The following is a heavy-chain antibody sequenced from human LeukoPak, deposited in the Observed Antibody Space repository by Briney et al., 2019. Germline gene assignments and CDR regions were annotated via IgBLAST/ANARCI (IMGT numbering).Heavy chain of an antibody. V-gene: IGHV4-31*03. CDR1: GGSISSGGYS. D-gene: IGHD3-22*01. J-gene: IGHJ4*02. CDR3: ARGRITMIPFDY. CDR2: IYYSGTT. Sequence: SQTLSLTCTVSGGSISSGGYSWSWIRQHPGKGLEWIGYIYYSGTTYYNPSLRSRVTISVDTSKNQFSLKLSSVTAADTAVYYCARGRITMIPFDYWGQGTLVTVSS.